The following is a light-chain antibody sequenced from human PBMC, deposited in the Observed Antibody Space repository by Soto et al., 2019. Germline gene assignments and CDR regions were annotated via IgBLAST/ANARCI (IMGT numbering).Light chain of an antibody. CDR3: QQRGSSPIT. CDR1: QTVYNGY. Sequence: ENVLTQSPGTLSLSPGERATLSCRASQTVYNGYLAWYQQKPGQAPRLLIYGASSRATGIPDRFSGSGSGIDFTLTISRLEPEDFAVYYCQQRGSSPITFGQGTRLEIK. V-gene: IGKV3-20*01. J-gene: IGKJ5*01. CDR2: GAS.